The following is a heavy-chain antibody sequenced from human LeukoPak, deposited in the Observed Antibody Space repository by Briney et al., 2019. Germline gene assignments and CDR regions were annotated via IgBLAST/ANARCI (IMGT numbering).Heavy chain of an antibody. CDR2: IWFDGSQE. CDR3: TRSSPTAADAY. Sequence: PGRSLRLSCAASGFTFNDFGMHWVRQAPGKGLEWVAVIWFDGSQEYYADSVKGRFSISRDNSKNTLFLRMNSLRAEDTAVYYCTRSSPTAADAYWGQGTLVTVSS. V-gene: IGHV3-33*01. D-gene: IGHD6-13*01. J-gene: IGHJ4*02. CDR1: GFTFNDFG.